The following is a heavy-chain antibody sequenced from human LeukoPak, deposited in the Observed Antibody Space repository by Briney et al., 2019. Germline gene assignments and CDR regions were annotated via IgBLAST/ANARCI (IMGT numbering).Heavy chain of an antibody. D-gene: IGHD6-13*01. V-gene: IGHV1-69*13. CDR1: GGTFSSYD. J-gene: IGHJ5*02. Sequence: SVKVSCKAFGGTFSSYDINWVRQAPGQGLEWMGGIIPIFGTTNYAQKFQGRVTITADASTNTVYMELSSLRSEDTAVYYCARPTGCSSALVIPTNIWFDPWGQGTLVTVSS. CDR2: IIPIFGTT. CDR3: ARPTGCSSALVIPTNIWFDP.